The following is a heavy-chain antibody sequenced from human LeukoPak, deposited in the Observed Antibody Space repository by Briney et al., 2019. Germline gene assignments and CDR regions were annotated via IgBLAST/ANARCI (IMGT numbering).Heavy chain of an antibody. CDR2: ISAYNGNT. CDR3: ARDPHHYDILTGYDY. D-gene: IGHD3-9*01. J-gene: IGHJ4*02. V-gene: IGHV1-18*01. CDR1: GYTFTSYG. Sequence: GASVKVSCEASGYTFTSYGISWVRQAPGQGLEWMGWISAYNGNTNYAQKLQGRVTMTTDTATSTAYMELRSLRSDDTAVYYCARDPHHYDILTGYDYWGQGTLVTVSS.